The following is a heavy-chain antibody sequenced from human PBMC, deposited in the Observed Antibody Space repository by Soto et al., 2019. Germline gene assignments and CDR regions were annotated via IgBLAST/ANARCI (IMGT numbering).Heavy chain of an antibody. CDR3: AKDLSWFQSHY. Sequence: GGSLRLSCAVSGFTFSSYWMHWFRQDPGMGLVWVATINPDGTTTQYADFVQGRFTVSRSNARTTLFLQMNGLRAEDTALYYCAKDLSWFQSHYWGRGTLVTVSS. CDR2: INPDGTTT. J-gene: IGHJ4*02. CDR1: GFTFSSYW. D-gene: IGHD3-10*01. V-gene: IGHV3-74*01.